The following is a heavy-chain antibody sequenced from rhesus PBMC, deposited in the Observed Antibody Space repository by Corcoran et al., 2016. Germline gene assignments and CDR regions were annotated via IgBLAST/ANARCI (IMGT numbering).Heavy chain of an antibody. Sequence: QVQLQESGPGLVKPSETLSLTCAVSGGSISSNYWSWIRQPPGKGLEWIGYIYGSSWSTYYNPSLKSRVTISPDTSKNQFSLKLSSVTAADTAVYYCAREVTYGSLFDYWGQGVLVTVSS. CDR2: IYGSSWST. D-gene: IGHD4-4*01. J-gene: IGHJ4*01. CDR3: AREVTYGSLFDY. CDR1: GGSISSNY. V-gene: IGHV4-160*01.